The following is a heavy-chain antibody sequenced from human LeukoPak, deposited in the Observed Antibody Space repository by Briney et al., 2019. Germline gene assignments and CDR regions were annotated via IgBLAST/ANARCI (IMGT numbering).Heavy chain of an antibody. Sequence: SVKVSCKASGGTFSSYAISWVRQAPGQGLEWMGGIIPIFGTANYAQKFQGRVTITADESTSTAYMELSSLRSEDTAVYYCARDRYYESSSPRFDPWGQGTLVTVSS. CDR1: GGTFSSYA. J-gene: IGHJ5*02. V-gene: IGHV1-69*13. CDR3: ARDRYYESSSPRFDP. CDR2: IIPIFGTA. D-gene: IGHD3-22*01.